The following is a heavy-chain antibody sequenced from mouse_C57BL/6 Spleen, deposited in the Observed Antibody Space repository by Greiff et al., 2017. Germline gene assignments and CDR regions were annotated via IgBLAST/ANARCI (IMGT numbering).Heavy chain of an antibody. CDR3: ARRRDPPYAMDD. D-gene: IGHD3-3*01. CDR2: IYWDDDK. Sequence: QVTLKESGPGILQSSQTLRLTCSFSGFSLSTSGMGVSWIRQPSGKGLEWLAHIYWDDDKRYNPSLKSRLTISKDTSRNRVFLKITSVDTADTATYYCARRRDPPYAMDDWGQGTSVTVSS. CDR1: GFSLSTSGMG. J-gene: IGHJ4*01. V-gene: IGHV8-12*01.